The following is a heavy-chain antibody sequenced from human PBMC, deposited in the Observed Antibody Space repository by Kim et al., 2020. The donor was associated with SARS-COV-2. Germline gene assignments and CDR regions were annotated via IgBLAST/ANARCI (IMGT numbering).Heavy chain of an antibody. CDR1: GGSFGSFY. CDR2: IYYGGAT. V-gene: IGHV4-59*01. CDR3: AKSSWGTDWFLDL. D-gene: IGHD3-16*01. J-gene: IGHJ2*01. Sequence: SETLSLTCTVSGGSFGSFYWTWIRQPPGKELEWLGFIYYGGATDYNPSLKGRANIAINTSKNQFSLTLKSVTAADTAVSFCAKSSWGTDWFLDLWGRGT.